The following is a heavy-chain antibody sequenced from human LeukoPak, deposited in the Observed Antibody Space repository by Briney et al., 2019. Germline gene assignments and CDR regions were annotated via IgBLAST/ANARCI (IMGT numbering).Heavy chain of an antibody. CDR1: GYSISSGYY. J-gene: IGHJ4*02. D-gene: IGHD3-16*02. CDR2: IYHSGRT. CDR3: ARRNVLMITFGGVIFQHFDY. Sequence: SETLSLTCAVSGYSISSGYYWGWIRQPPGKGLEWIGSIYHSGRTYYNPSLKSRVTISVDTSKNQFSLKLSSVTAADTAVYYCARRNVLMITFGGVIFQHFDYWGQGTLVTVSS. V-gene: IGHV4-38-2*01.